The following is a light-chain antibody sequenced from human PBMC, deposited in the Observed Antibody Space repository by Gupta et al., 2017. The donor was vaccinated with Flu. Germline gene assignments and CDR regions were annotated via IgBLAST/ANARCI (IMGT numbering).Light chain of an antibody. CDR3: QQVNSYPYT. CDR2: AAS. Sequence: GDRVTITCRASQGIASYLGWYQQKPGKAPKLLIYAASTLQSGVPSRFSGSKSGRDFTLTISSLRPEDFAIYYCQQVNSYPYTFGQGTKLEIK. J-gene: IGKJ2*01. V-gene: IGKV1-9*01. CDR1: QGIASY.